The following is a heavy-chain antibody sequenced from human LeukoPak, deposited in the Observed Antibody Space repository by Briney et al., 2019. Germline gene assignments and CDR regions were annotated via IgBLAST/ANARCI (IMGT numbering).Heavy chain of an antibody. CDR2: IVVGSGNT. D-gene: IGHD5-12*01. V-gene: IGHV1-58*02. Sequence: ASVKVSCKASGFTFTSSAMQWVRQARGQRLEWIGWIVVGSGNTNYAQKFQERVTITRDTSASTAYMELSSLRSEDTAVYYCARVRIIVATQIYYGMDVWGQGTTVTVSS. CDR3: ARVRIIVATQIYYGMDV. CDR1: GFTFTSSA. J-gene: IGHJ6*02.